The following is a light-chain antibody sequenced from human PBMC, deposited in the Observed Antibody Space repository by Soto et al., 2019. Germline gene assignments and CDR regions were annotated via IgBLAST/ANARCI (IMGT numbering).Light chain of an antibody. CDR3: QQYHTYLT. J-gene: IGKJ4*01. CDR2: DAS. V-gene: IGKV1-39*01. Sequence: DIQMTQSPSSLSASVGDRVTITCRASQSISSYLNWYQQKPGKAPKLLIYDASSLETGVPSRFSGSGSGTEFTLTISSLQPDDFATYHCQQYHTYLTFGGGTKVDI. CDR1: QSISSY.